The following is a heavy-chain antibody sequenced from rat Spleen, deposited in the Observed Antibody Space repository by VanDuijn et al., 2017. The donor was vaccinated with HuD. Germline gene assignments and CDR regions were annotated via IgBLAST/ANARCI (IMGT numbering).Heavy chain of an antibody. Sequence: EVQLVESGGGLVQPGRSLKLSCAASGFTFRNYGMAWVRPTLTKGLEWVAFINIGGGDTFYRDSVKGRFTISRDNAKNTQYLQMDSLRSEDTATYYCARLGITLGAGHWFAYWGQGTLVTVSS. CDR3: ARLGITLGAGHWFAY. V-gene: IGHV5S14*01. CDR1: GFTFRNYG. CDR2: INIGGGDT. J-gene: IGHJ3*01. D-gene: IGHD1-2*01.